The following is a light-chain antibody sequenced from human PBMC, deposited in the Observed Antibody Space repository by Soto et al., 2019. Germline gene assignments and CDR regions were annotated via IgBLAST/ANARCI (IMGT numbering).Light chain of an antibody. CDR1: SSDVGGYNF. Sequence: QSALPQPASVSGSPGQSITISCTGTSSDVGGYNFVSWFQQHPGKVPKLLIYDVTNRPSGVSNRFSASKSGNTASLTVSGLQAEDEADYYCSSSTSSGTLVVFGGGTKLTVL. V-gene: IGLV2-14*03. J-gene: IGLJ2*01. CDR2: DVT. CDR3: SSSTSSGTLVV.